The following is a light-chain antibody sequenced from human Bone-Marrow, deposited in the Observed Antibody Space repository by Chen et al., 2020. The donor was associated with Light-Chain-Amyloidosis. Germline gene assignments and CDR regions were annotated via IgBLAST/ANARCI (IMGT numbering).Light chain of an antibody. V-gene: IGKV1-5*03. CDR1: QSIGTA. CDR3: QEYNSYLFT. J-gene: IGKJ5*01. CDR2: KAS. Sequence: DIQMTQSPSALPASVGDRVTITCRASQSIGTALAWYQQKPVKAPELLIFKASRLDTGVPSRFSGSGSGTEFTLTISSLQPDDSGTYYCQEYNSYLFTFGQGTRLEIK.